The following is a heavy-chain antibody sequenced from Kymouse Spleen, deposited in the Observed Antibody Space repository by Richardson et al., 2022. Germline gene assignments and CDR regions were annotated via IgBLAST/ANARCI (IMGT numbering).Heavy chain of an antibody. CDR1: GGSFSGYY. V-gene: IGHV4-34*01. J-gene: IGHJ6*02. Sequence: QVQLQQWGAGLLKPSETLSLTCAVYGGSFSGYYWSWIRQPPGKGLEWIGEINHSGSTNYNPSLKSRVTISVDTSKNQFSLKLSSVTAADTAVYYCARGGSSSSGRGYYYYGMDVWGQGTTVTVSS. CDR3: ARGGSSSSGRGYYYYGMDV. D-gene: IGHD6-6*01. CDR2: INHSGST.